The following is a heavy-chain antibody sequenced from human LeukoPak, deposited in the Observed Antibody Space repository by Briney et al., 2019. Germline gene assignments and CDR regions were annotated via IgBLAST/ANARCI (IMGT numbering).Heavy chain of an antibody. CDR2: IYYSGST. J-gene: IGHJ4*02. CDR3: ARGTKGDSFDY. D-gene: IGHD3-10*01. V-gene: IGHV4-59*01. CDR1: GGSISSYY. Sequence: SETLSLTCTVSGGSISSYYWSWLRQPPGKGLEWIGYIYYSGSTNYNPSLKSRVTISVDTSKNQFSLKLSSVTAADTAVYYCARGTKGDSFDYWGQGTLVTVSS.